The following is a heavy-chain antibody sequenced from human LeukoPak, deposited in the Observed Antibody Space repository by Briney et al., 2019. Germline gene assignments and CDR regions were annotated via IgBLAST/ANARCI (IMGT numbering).Heavy chain of an antibody. CDR3: ARDLVVVPAVMGTCDAFDV. V-gene: IGHV4-61*08. CDR1: GGSISSGGYS. D-gene: IGHD2-2*01. CDR2: IYYSGST. Sequence: PSETLSLTCAVSGGSISSGGYSWSWIQQPPGKGLEWIGYIYYSGSTNYNPSLKSRVTISGDTSKNRFSLKLSSVTAADTAIYYCARDLVVVPAVMGTCDAFDVWGQGTIVTVST. J-gene: IGHJ3*01.